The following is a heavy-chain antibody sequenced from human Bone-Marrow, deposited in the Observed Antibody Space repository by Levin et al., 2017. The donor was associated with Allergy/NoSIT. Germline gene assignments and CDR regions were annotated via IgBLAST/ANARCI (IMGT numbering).Heavy chain of an antibody. D-gene: IGHD3-10*01. J-gene: IGHJ4*02. Sequence: SGGSLRLSCAASGFTFSSYGMHWVRQAPGKGLEWVAVISYDGSNKYYADSVKGRFTISRDNSKNTLYLQMNSLRAEDTAVYYCAKDILYYGSGSYSDWGQGTLVTVSS. V-gene: IGHV3-30*18. CDR2: ISYDGSNK. CDR3: AKDILYYGSGSYSD. CDR1: GFTFSSYG.